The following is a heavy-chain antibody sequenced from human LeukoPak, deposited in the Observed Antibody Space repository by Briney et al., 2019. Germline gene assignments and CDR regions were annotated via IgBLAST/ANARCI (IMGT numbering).Heavy chain of an antibody. D-gene: IGHD2-8*01. V-gene: IGHV3-7*01. CDR3: ARVLGCTNGVCHDAFDI. J-gene: IGHJ3*02. CDR2: IKEDGGEK. Sequence: GGSLRLSCAASGFTFKSYGMSWVRQAPGKGLEWVANIKEDGGEKFHVDSVKGRFTISRDNAKKSLYLQMNSLRAEDTAVYFCARVLGCTNGVCHDAFDIWGQGTVVTVSS. CDR1: GFTFKSYG.